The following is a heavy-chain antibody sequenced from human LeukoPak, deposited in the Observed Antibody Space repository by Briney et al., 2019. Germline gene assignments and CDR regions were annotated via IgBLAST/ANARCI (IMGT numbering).Heavy chain of an antibody. V-gene: IGHV3-53*01. J-gene: IGHJ4*02. CDR2: IYSGGST. CDR1: GFTFSNYV. D-gene: IGHD3-10*01. CDR3: ARLLWFGELD. Sequence: PGGTLRLSCVASGFTFSNYVMSWVRQAPGKGLEWVSVIYSGGSTYYADSVKGRFTISRDNSKNTLYLQMNSLRAEDTAVYYCARLLWFGELDWGQGTLVTVSS.